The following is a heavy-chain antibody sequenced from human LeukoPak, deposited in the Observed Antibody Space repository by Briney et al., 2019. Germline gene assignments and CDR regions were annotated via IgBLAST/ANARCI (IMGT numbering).Heavy chain of an antibody. CDR1: GFTFDDYG. D-gene: IGHD2-2*01. CDR3: ARKVGVYCSSTSCYAGAFDI. J-gene: IGHJ3*02. Sequence: PGGSLRLSCAASGFTFDDYGMSWVRQAPGKGLEWVSGTNWNGGSTGYAGSVKGRFTISRDNAKNSLYLQMNSLRAEDTALYYCARKVGVYCSSTSCYAGAFDIWGQGTMVTVSS. V-gene: IGHV3-20*04. CDR2: TNWNGGST.